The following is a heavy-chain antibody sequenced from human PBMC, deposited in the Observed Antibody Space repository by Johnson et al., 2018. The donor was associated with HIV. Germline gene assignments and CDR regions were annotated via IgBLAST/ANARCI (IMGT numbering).Heavy chain of an antibody. Sequence: QVQLVESGGGVVQPGRSLRLSCAASGFTFSDYYMSWIRQAPGKGLEWVSYISSSGNTMYYADSVTGRFTISRDNSNKTVYLQMNSLGPEDTAVYYCARDWEQQQPGAFDIWGQGTVVSVSS. CDR3: ARDWEQQQPGAFDI. J-gene: IGHJ3*02. V-gene: IGHV3-11*04. CDR1: GFTFSDYY. CDR2: ISSSGNTM. D-gene: IGHD6-13*01.